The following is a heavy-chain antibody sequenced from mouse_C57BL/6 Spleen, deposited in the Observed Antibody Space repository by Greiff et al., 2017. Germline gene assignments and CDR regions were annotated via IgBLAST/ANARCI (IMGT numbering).Heavy chain of an antibody. CDR2: ISDGGSYT. D-gene: IGHD2-1*01. CDR3: ASPSSYYYDYAMDY. Sequence: EVQRVESGGGLVKPGGSLKLSCAASGFTFSSYAMSWVRQTPEKRLEWVATISDGGSYTYYPDNVKGRFTISRDNAKNTRYLQMSHLKSEDTAMYECASPSSYYYDYAMDYWGQGTSVTVSS. V-gene: IGHV5-4*01. CDR1: GFTFSSYA. J-gene: IGHJ4*01.